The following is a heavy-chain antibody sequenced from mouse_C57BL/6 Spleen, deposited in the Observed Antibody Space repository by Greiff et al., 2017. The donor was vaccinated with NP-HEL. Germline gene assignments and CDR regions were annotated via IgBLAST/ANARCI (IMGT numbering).Heavy chain of an antibody. Sequence: VQLQESGAELVKPGASVKISCKASGYAFSSYWMNWVKQRPGKGLEWIGQIYPGDGDTNYNGKFKGKATLTADKSSSTAYMQLSSLTSEDSAVYFCARWDYYGRERYFDVWGTGTTVTVSS. CDR3: ARWDYYGRERYFDV. D-gene: IGHD1-1*01. V-gene: IGHV1-80*01. CDR1: GYAFSSYW. J-gene: IGHJ1*03. CDR2: IYPGDGDT.